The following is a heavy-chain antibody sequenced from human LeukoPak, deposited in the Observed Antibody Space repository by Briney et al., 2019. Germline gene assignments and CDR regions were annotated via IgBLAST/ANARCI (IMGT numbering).Heavy chain of an antibody. D-gene: IGHD4-17*01. CDR3: ARDNVREDGDYGY. Sequence: XGSLRLSCAASGFTFSSYSMNWVRQAPGKGLEWVSSISSSSSYIYYADSVKGRFTISRDNAKNSLYLQMNSLRAEDTAVYYCARDNVREDGDYGYWGQGTLVTVSS. CDR2: ISSSSSYI. J-gene: IGHJ4*02. V-gene: IGHV3-21*01. CDR1: GFTFSSYS.